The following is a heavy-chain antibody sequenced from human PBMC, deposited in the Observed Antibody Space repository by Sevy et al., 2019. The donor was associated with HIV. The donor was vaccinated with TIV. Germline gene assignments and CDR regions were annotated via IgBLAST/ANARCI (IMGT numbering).Heavy chain of an antibody. CDR1: GFTFSSYE. CDR2: ISNSGSII. J-gene: IGHJ1*01. CDR3: AREDGSRQYFQY. V-gene: IGHV3-48*03. Sequence: GESLKISCVIPGFTFSSYEMNWVRQAPGKGLEWVSHISNSGSIIYYEDSVKGRFTISRDNAKNSLYLQMNSLRAEDTAVYYCAREDGSRQYFQYWGQGTLVTVSS. D-gene: IGHD6-13*01.